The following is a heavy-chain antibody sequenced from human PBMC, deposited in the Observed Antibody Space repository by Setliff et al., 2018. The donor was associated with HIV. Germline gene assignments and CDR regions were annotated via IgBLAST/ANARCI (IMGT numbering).Heavy chain of an antibody. CDR1: GGSINSYY. CDR3: ARHPPHDSTWPYYYYGMDV. Sequence: SETLSLTCTVSGGSINSYYWGWIRQPPGKGLEWIGYIYATGSTNYNPSLKGRVTVSVDTAKNQFSLRLSSVTAADTAVYYCARHPPHDSTWPYYYYGMDVWGQETTVTVSS. J-gene: IGHJ6*02. D-gene: IGHD6-13*01. V-gene: IGHV4-4*09. CDR2: IYATGST.